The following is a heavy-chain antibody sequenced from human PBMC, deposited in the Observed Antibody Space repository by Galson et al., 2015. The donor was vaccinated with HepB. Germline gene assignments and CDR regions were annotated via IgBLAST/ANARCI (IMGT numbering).Heavy chain of an antibody. CDR2: MNPNSGNT. V-gene: IGHV1-8*01. CDR1: GYTFTSYD. J-gene: IGHJ6*02. D-gene: IGHD2-15*01. Sequence: SVKVSCKASGYTFTSYDINWVRQATGQGLEWMGWMNPNSGNTGYAQKFQGRVTMTRNTSISTAYMELSSLRSEDTAVYYCARAFGCSGGSCERGGYYYYGMDVWGQGTTVTVSS. CDR3: ARAFGCSGGSCERGGYYYYGMDV.